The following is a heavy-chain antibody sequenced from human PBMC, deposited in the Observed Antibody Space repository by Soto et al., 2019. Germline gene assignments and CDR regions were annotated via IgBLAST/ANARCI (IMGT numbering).Heavy chain of an antibody. CDR1: GYSFTSYW. CDR2: IYPGDSDT. V-gene: IGHV5-51*01. J-gene: IGHJ6*02. D-gene: IGHD5-18*01. CDR3: ARFPPPSRQLWSQHYGMDV. Sequence: EVQLVQSGAEVKKPGESLKISCKGSGYSFTSYWIGWVRQMPGKGLEWMGIIYPGDSDTRYSPSFQGQVTISADKSISTAYLQWSSLKASDTAMYYCARFPPPSRQLWSQHYGMDVWGQGTTVTVSS.